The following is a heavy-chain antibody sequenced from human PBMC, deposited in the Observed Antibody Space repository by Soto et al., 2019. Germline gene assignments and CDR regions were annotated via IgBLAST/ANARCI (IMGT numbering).Heavy chain of an antibody. Sequence: PSETLSLTCAVYGGSFSGYYWSWIRQPPGKGLEWIGEINHSGSTNYNPSLKSRVTISVDTSKNQFSLKLSSVTAADTAVYYCARGRAVRTIFGVVIDYWGQGTLVTVSS. CDR1: GGSFSGYY. CDR3: ARGRAVRTIFGVVIDY. J-gene: IGHJ4*02. V-gene: IGHV4-34*01. D-gene: IGHD3-3*01. CDR2: INHSGST.